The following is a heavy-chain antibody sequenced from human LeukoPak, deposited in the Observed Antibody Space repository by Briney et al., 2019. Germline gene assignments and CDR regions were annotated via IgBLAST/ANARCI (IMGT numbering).Heavy chain of an antibody. CDR2: IIPIFGTA. Sequence: SVKASCKASGGTFSSYAISWVRQAPGQGLEWMGGIIPIFGTANYAQKFQGRVTITADESTSTAYMELSSLRSEDTAVYYCARAPSRRDGYNRAFDIWGQGTMVTVSS. J-gene: IGHJ3*02. CDR3: ARAPSRRDGYNRAFDI. V-gene: IGHV1-69*13. D-gene: IGHD5-24*01. CDR1: GGTFSSYA.